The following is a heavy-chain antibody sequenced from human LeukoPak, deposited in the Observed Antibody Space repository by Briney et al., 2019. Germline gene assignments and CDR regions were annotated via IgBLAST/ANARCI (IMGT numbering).Heavy chain of an antibody. CDR3: AKDRTYSAYAALDY. CDR1: GFTFDDYS. CDR2: ISWNSGSA. J-gene: IGHJ4*02. V-gene: IGHV3-9*01. D-gene: IGHD5-12*01. Sequence: GGSLRLSCAASGFTFDDYSMHWVRQAPGKVLEWVSGISWNSGSAGYADSVKGRFTISRDSAKNSLYLQMNSLRTEDTALYYCAKDRTYSAYAALDYWGQGTLVTVSS.